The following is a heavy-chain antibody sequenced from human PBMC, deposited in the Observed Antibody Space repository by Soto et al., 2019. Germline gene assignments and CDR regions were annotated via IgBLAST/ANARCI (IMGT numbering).Heavy chain of an antibody. D-gene: IGHD1-1*01. Sequence: EVQLLESGGGLVQPGGSLRLSCAASGFTFSGYAMSWVRQAPGKGLEWVAAIHDGGGGTFYADSVKGRFTISRDNSRNTLFLQMNSLRADDTAVYHCARDQYNDNGQYDWMDPWGQGTMVTVFS. J-gene: IGHJ5*01. V-gene: IGHV3-23*01. CDR3: ARDQYNDNGQYDWMDP. CDR2: IHDGGGGT. CDR1: GFTFSGYA.